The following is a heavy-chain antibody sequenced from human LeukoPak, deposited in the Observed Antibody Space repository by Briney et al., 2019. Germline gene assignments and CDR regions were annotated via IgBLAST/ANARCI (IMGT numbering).Heavy chain of an antibody. J-gene: IGHJ4*02. CDR2: IRYDGSNK. Sequence: GGSLRLSCAASGFTFSSYGMHWVRQAPGKGLEWVAFIRYDGSNKYYADSVKGRFTISRDNSKNTLYLQMNSLRAEDTAVYYCTRRYCTSTSCSHFDYWGQGTLVTVSS. CDR1: GFTFSSYG. V-gene: IGHV3-30*02. D-gene: IGHD2-2*01. CDR3: TRRYCTSTSCSHFDY.